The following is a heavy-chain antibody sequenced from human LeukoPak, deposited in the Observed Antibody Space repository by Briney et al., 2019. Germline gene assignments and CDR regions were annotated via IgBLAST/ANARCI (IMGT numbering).Heavy chain of an antibody. CDR3: ARLSASYLYYFNC. V-gene: IGHV4-30-4*08. CDR1: GGSISSGDYY. CDR2: IYYSGTT. Sequence: SQTLSLTCTVSGGSISSGDYYWSWIRQPPGKGLEWIGYIYYSGTTFYNPSLKSRLTISVDTSKNQFSLKLSSVTAADTAVCYCARLSASYLYYFNCWGQGTLVTVSS. D-gene: IGHD1-26*01. J-gene: IGHJ4*02.